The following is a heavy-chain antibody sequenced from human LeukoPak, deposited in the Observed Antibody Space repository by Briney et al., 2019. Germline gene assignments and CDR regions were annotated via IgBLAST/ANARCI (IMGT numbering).Heavy chain of an antibody. CDR3: AKDLAGCSDS. V-gene: IGHV3-43*02. Sequence: GGSLRLSCAASGFTFDDYAMHWVRQAPGKGLEWVSLISGDGGSTYYADSVKGRFTISRDNSKNTLYLQMNSLRGEDTALYYCAKDLAGCSDSWGQGTLVTVSS. CDR2: ISGDGGST. J-gene: IGHJ4*02. D-gene: IGHD2-8*01. CDR1: GFTFDDYA.